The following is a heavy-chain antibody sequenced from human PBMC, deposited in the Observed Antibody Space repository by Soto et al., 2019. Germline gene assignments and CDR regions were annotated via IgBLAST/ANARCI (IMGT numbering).Heavy chain of an antibody. D-gene: IGHD3-22*01. J-gene: IGHJ4*01. V-gene: IGHV4-59*01. CDR3: TTDSYFTLKLVRFDY. CDR2: IYYSGST. CDR1: GGSISSYY. Sequence: SETLSLTCTVSGGSISSYYWSWIRQPPGKGLEWIGYIYYSGSTNYNPSLKSRVTISVDTSKNQFSLKLSSVTAADTAVYYCTTDSYFTLKLVRFDYWGLRTLVTVSS.